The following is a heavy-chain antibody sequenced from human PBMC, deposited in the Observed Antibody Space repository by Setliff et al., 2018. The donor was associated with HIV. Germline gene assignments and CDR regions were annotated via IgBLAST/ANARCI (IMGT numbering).Heavy chain of an antibody. CDR2: IIPMYGVT. J-gene: IGHJ5*02. V-gene: IGHV1-69*05. Sequence: ASVKVSCKASGGTFSSYVISWVRQAPGQGPEWMGGIIPMYGVTNYAQKFQGRVTITTDESTSTAYMELSSLRSEDTAVYYCALPYCSGGNCWSSASLPPAGWFDPWGQGTMVTVSS. CDR1: GGTFSSYV. CDR3: ALPYCSGGNCWSSASLPPAGWFDP. D-gene: IGHD2-15*01.